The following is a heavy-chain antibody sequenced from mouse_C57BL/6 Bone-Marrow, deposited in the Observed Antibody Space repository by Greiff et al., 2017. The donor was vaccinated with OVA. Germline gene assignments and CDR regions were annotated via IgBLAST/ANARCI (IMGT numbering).Heavy chain of an antibody. V-gene: IGHV1-81*01. Sequence: QVQLKESGAELARPGASVKLSCKASGYTFTSYGISWVKQRTGQGLEWIGEIYPRSGNTYYNEKFKGKATLTADKSSSTAYMELRSLTSEDSAVYFCARRDYYDLPDYWGQGTTLTVSS. CDR1: GYTFTSYG. CDR3: ARRDYYDLPDY. D-gene: IGHD2-4*01. CDR2: IYPRSGNT. J-gene: IGHJ2*01.